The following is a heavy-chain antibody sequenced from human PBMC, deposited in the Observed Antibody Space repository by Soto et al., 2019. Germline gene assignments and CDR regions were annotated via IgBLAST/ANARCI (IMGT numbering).Heavy chain of an antibody. V-gene: IGHV3-30-3*01. CDR1: GFTFSSYA. J-gene: IGHJ4*02. Sequence: QVQLVESGGGVVQPGRSLRLSCAASGFTFSSYAMHWVRQAPGKGLEWVAVISYDGSNKYYADSVKGRFTISRDNSQNTLYLQMTSLRAEDTAVYYWARSSEQWLVLGSDYWGQGTLVTVSS. CDR3: ARSSEQWLVLGSDY. CDR2: ISYDGSNK. D-gene: IGHD6-19*01.